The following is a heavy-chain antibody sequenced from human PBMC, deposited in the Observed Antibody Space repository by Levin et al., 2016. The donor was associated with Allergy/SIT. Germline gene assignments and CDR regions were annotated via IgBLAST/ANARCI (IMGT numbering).Heavy chain of an antibody. CDR3: VRDSYYGLYYYGMDV. V-gene: IGHV3-74*01. D-gene: IGHD3-10*01. Sequence: GESLKISCAASGFTFSSYWLHWVRQAPGKGLVWASRINTDGSDTRYADSVKGRFTITRDNAKNTLYLQMNSLRAEDTAVYYCVRDSYYGLYYYGMDVWGQGTTVTVSS. J-gene: IGHJ6*02. CDR1: GFTFSSYW. CDR2: INTDGSDT.